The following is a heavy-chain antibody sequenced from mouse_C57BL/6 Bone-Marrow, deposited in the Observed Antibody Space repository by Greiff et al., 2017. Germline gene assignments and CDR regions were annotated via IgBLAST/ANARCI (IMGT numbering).Heavy chain of an antibody. CDR1: GFNIKDDY. CDR3: TTGNFDY. Sequence: VQLKESGAELVRPGASVKLSCTASGFNIKDDYMHWVKQRPEQGLEWIGWIDPENGDTEYASKFQGKATITADTSSITAYLQLSSLTSEDTAVYYCTTGNFDYWCQGTTLTVSS. D-gene: IGHD1-1*02. J-gene: IGHJ2*01. CDR2: IDPENGDT. V-gene: IGHV14-4*01.